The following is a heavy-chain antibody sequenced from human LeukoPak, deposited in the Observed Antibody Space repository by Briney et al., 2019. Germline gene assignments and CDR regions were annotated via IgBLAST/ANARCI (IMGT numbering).Heavy chain of an antibody. J-gene: IGHJ6*02. CDR2: INPNSGGT. CDR1: GYTFTGYY. Sequence: GASVTVSCKASGYTFTGYYMHWVRQAPGQGLEWMGRINPNSGGTNYAQKFQGRVTMTRDTSISTAYMELSSLRSEDTAVYYCASVYKYGMDVWGQGTTVTVSS. V-gene: IGHV1-2*06. CDR3: ASVYKYGMDV.